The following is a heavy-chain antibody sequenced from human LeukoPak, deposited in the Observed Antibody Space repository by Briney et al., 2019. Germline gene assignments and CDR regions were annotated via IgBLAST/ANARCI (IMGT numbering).Heavy chain of an antibody. Sequence: PGGSLRLSCAASGFSFSTYEFHWVRHAPGKGLEWVSYISASGQTIYYADSVRGRFTISRDNAKNSLYLQMNSLGAEDTAVYYCARNSGWYSDPKLDVDYWGQGTLVTVSS. CDR1: GFSFSTYE. CDR2: ISASGQTI. CDR3: ARNSGWYSDPKLDVDY. D-gene: IGHD6-19*01. V-gene: IGHV3-48*03. J-gene: IGHJ4*02.